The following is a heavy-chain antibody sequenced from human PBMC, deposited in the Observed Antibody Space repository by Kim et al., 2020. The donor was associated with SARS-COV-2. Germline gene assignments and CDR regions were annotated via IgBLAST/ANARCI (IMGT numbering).Heavy chain of an antibody. Sequence: TNYVESVKGRFTISRDNNKNSLYLQMNRLTIEDTAIYYCVADGPGAYFDHWGQGTLVTVSS. D-gene: IGHD7-27*01. J-gene: IGHJ4*02. CDR2: T. V-gene: IGHV3-43*01. CDR3: VADGPGAYFDH.